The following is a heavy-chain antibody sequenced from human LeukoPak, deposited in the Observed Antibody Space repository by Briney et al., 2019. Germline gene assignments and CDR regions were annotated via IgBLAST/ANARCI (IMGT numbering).Heavy chain of an antibody. CDR3: ARHSIPGTNLNWFAP. CDR2: ISYSGST. Sequence: PSETLSLTCTVSGGSISGYYWSWIRQPPGKGLEWIGFISYSGSTNYNPSLKSRVTISVDTSKSQFSLKLNSVTAADTAVYYCARHSIPGTNLNWFAPWGQGTLVTVSS. D-gene: IGHD1-20*01. V-gene: IGHV4-59*01. CDR1: GGSISGYY. J-gene: IGHJ5*02.